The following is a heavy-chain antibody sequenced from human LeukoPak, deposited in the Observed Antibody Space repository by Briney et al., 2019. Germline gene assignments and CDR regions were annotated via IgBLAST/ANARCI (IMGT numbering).Heavy chain of an antibody. J-gene: IGHJ6*03. V-gene: IGHV3-21*01. CDR2: ISSSSSYI. CDR3: AKDGGGGYYYGSGRAIYYYYMDV. CDR1: GFTFSSYS. D-gene: IGHD3-10*01. Sequence: PGGSLRLSCAASGFTFSSYSMNWVRQAPGKGLEWVSSISSSSSYIYYADSVKGRFTISRDNAKNSLYLQMNSLRAEDTAVYYCAKDGGGGYYYGSGRAIYYYYMDVWGKGTTVTISS.